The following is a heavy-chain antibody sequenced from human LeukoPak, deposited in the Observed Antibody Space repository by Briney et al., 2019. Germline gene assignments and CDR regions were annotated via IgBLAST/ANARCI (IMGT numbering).Heavy chain of an antibody. CDR3: VKDRDYGGFFDY. D-gene: IGHD4-23*01. V-gene: IGHV3-23*01. J-gene: IGHJ4*02. Sequence: PGGSLRLSCAASGFTFSSYAMSWVRQAPGKGLEWVSAISGSGGSTYYADSVKGRFTISRDNSKNTLYLQMSSLRAEDTAVYYCVKDRDYGGFFDYWGQGTLVTVSS. CDR2: ISGSGGST. CDR1: GFTFSSYA.